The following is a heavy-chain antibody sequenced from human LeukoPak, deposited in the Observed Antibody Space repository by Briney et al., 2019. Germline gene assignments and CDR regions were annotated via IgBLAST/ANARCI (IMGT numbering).Heavy chain of an antibody. D-gene: IGHD5-12*01. CDR3: ARPFSGYDFDFDC. J-gene: IGHJ4*02. Sequence: ASVKVSCKASGYTLTSYDINWVRQAPGQGLEWMGWRNPNSGNTGYAQKFQGRVTMTRNTSISTESMELRSLRSEDTAAYYCARPFSGYDFDFDCWGEGTLLTLSS. CDR2: RNPNSGNT. V-gene: IGHV1-8*01. CDR1: GYTLTSYD.